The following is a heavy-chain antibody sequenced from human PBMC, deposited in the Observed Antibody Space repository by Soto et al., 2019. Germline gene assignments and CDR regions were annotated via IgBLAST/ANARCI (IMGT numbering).Heavy chain of an antibody. J-gene: IGHJ4*02. V-gene: IGHV3-30-3*01. Sequence: GGSLRLSCAASGFTFSSYAMHWVRQAPGKGLEWVAVISYDGSNKYYADSVKGRFTIAIDNARNSLYLQMDSLRDEDTALYYCAKGRYDFWSPYYFDSWGQGAMVTVSS. CDR3: AKGRYDFWSPYYFDS. D-gene: IGHD3-3*01. CDR1: GFTFSSYA. CDR2: ISYDGSNK.